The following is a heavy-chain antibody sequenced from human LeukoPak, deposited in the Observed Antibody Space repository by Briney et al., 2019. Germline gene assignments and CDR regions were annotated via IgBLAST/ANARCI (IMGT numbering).Heavy chain of an antibody. CDR3: ATDLFGRGFGEFNYGMDV. D-gene: IGHD3-10*01. V-gene: IGHV1-24*01. CDR1: GYTLTELS. CDR2: FDPEDGET. J-gene: IGHJ6*02. Sequence: ASVKVSCKVSGYTLTELSMHWVRQAPGKGLEWMGDFDPEDGETIYAQKFQGRVTMTEDTSTDTAYMELSSLRSEDTAVYYCATDLFGRGFGEFNYGMDVWGQGTTVTVSS.